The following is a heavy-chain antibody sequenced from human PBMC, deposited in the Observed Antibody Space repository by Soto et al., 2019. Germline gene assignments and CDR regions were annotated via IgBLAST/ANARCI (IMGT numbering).Heavy chain of an antibody. CDR1: GDSITTYKW. CDR2: IYDSGNT. J-gene: IGHJ6*02. Sequence: SETLSLTCGVSGDSITTYKWWTWVRQTPGKGLEWIGEIYDSGNTRYNPSLKSRVTISKDTSKSELSLKLNSVTVADTAVYYCATCRLGEYYYAMDIWGQGTTVTVSS. D-gene: IGHD3-16*01. CDR3: ATCRLGEYYYAMDI. V-gene: IGHV4-4*02.